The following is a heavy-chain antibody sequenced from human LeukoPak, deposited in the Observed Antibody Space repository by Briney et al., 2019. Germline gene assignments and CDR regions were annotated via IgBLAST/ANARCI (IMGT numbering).Heavy chain of an antibody. Sequence: GGSLRLSCAASGFTFSSYEMNWVRQAPGKGLEWVSYISSSGSTIYYADSVKGRFTISRDNAKNSLYPQMNSLRAEDTAVYYCARGYRSAARRLLPMDVWGKGTTVTVSS. CDR1: GFTFSSYE. D-gene: IGHD6-6*01. V-gene: IGHV3-48*03. CDR2: ISSSGSTI. CDR3: ARGYRSAARRLLPMDV. J-gene: IGHJ6*03.